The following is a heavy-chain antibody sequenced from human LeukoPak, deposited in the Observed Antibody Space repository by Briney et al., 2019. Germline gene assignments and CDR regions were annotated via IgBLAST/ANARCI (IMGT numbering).Heavy chain of an antibody. CDR1: GGSISSSNW. CDR2: IWHSGIT. J-gene: IGHJ4*02. Sequence: SETLSLTCAVSGGSISSSNWWSWVRQPPGKGLEWIGEIWHSGITNFNPSLKSRLTMSVDKSKNQFSLKLSFVTAADTAVYYCARHGDGGDFLTYFDYWGQGILVTVSS. V-gene: IGHV4-4*02. CDR3: ARHGDGGDFLTYFDY. D-gene: IGHD2/OR15-2a*01.